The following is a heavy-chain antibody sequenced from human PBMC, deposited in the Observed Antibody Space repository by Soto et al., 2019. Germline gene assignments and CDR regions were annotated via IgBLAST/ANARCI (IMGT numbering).Heavy chain of an antibody. CDR2: IYHSGST. D-gene: IGHD3-10*01. Sequence: QVQLQESGPGLVKPSGTLSLTCAVSGDSISRSYWWSWVRQLPGKGLEWIGEIYHSGSTIYNPSLHSRVTLSVVTSKNEFSLKMSSVTAAATAVYYCTSNFGQLLADAFDIWGQGTMVTVSS. CDR3: TSNFGQLLADAFDI. J-gene: IGHJ3*02. CDR1: GDSISRSYW. V-gene: IGHV4-4*02.